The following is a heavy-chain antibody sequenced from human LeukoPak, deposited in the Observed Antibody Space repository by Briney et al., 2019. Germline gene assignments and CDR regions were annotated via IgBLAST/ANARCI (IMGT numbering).Heavy chain of an antibody. D-gene: IGHD6-13*01. J-gene: IGHJ4*02. CDR3: AKDQYGSSSWYDY. CDR1: GFTFSSYG. Sequence: GGSLRLSCVASGFTFSSYGMHWVRQAPGKGLEWVAVISYDGSNKYYADSVKGRFTISRDNSKNTLYLQMNSLRAEDTAVYYCAKDQYGSSSWYDYWGQGTLVTVSS. V-gene: IGHV3-30*18. CDR2: ISYDGSNK.